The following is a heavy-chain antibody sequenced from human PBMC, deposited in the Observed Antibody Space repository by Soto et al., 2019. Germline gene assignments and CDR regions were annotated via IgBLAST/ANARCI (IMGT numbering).Heavy chain of an antibody. V-gene: IGHV4-31*03. Sequence: QVQLQESGPGLVKPSQTLSLTCTVSGGSISSGGYYWSWIRQHPGKGLEWIGYIYYTGSTYYNPSLKSRATISVDTSKNQFSLQLSSVTAADSAVYYCARESRDFYYYYLDVWGKGTTVTVAS. J-gene: IGHJ6*03. CDR1: GGSISSGGYY. CDR2: IYYTGST. CDR3: ARESRDFYYYYLDV.